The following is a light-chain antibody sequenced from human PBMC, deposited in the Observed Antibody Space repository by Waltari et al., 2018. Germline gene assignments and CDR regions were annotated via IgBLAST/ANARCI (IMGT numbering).Light chain of an antibody. CDR2: KPN. CDR1: SASLSTTSY. V-gene: IGLV8-61*01. CDR3: ALYMGSGIWV. Sequence: QTVVNQAPSLSVPPGVTVTLTCALSSASLSTTSYATWYRQSPGQAPRTLVYKPNARSSGVPDRFSGSILGNTAALTITGAQADDESDYYFALYMGSGIWVFGGGTRLTVL. J-gene: IGLJ3*02.